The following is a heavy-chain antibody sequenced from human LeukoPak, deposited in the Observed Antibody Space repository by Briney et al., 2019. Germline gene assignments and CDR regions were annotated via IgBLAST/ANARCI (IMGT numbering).Heavy chain of an antibody. CDR3: ATRPPDDISGYLDN. J-gene: IGHJ4*02. D-gene: IGHD3-22*01. Sequence: KPSETLSLTCTVSGDSISRYYWSWIRQPPGKRLEWIGYIYYSGTTSYNPSLKSRVTVSLDTSRNQFYLRLKSVTSADTAMYYCATRPPDDISGYLDNWGQGTLVGVSS. CDR1: GDSISRYY. V-gene: IGHV4-59*03. CDR2: IYYSGTT.